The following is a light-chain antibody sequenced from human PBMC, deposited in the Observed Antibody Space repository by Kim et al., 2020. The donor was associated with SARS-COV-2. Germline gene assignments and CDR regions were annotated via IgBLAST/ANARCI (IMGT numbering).Light chain of an antibody. J-gene: IGKJ2*01. V-gene: IGKV1-5*03. CDR3: QQYNNPLYT. CDR1: ENIGSW. CDR2: KSS. Sequence: DIQLTQSPSTLSVSVGDRVTITCRASENIGSWLAWYQQRPGEAPTLLIYKSSILHSGVPSRFSGSGSGTQFTLTISSLQPDDFATYYCQQYNNPLYTFGQGTKLEI.